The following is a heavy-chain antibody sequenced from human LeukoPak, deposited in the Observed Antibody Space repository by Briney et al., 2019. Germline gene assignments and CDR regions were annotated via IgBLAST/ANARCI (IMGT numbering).Heavy chain of an antibody. CDR1: GGSLSGYY. D-gene: IGHD3-10*01. CDR3: ARYLWFGELRYYFDY. Sequence: SETLSLTCAVYGGSLSGYYWSWIRQPPGKGREWIGEINHSGSTNYNPSLKSRVTISVDTSKNQFSLKLSSVTAADTAVYYCARYLWFGELRYYFDYWGQGTLVTVSS. V-gene: IGHV4-34*01. J-gene: IGHJ4*02. CDR2: INHSGST.